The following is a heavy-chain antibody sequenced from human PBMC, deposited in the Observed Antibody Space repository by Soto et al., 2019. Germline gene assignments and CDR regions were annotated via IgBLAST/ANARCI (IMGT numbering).Heavy chain of an antibody. CDR2: VSGNGVST. CDR1: RFTFSNYA. D-gene: IGHD3-10*01. J-gene: IGHJ5*02. V-gene: IGHV3-23*01. Sequence: EVQLLESGGGLVQPGGSLRLSCAASRFTFSNYAMTWVRQAPGKGLEWVSSVSGNGVSTYYSESVQGRFTISRDNSKNTLYLQMNSLRAEDTAVYYCAKEGILWLGGGRLDPWGQGTLVTVSS. CDR3: AKEGILWLGGGRLDP.